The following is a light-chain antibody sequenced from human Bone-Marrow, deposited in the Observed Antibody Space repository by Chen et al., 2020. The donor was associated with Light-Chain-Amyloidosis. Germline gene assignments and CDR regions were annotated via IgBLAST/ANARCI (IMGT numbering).Light chain of an antibody. V-gene: IGLV2-14*01. CDR3: SSYTITNTLV. CDR2: EVT. J-gene: IGLJ1*01. Sequence: QSALTQPASVSGSPGQSITISCTGTSSDVGGDDHVSWYQQHPDKAPKLMIYEVTNRPSWVPARFSGSKSDNTASLTISGLQTKDEADYFCSSYTITNTLVFGSGTRVTVL. CDR1: SSDVGGDDH.